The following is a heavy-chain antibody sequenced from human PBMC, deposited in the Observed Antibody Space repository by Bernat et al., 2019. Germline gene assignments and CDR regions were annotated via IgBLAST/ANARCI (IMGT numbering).Heavy chain of an antibody. J-gene: IGHJ5*02. CDR2: IIPILGIA. CDR3: ARSSSSSSGWFDP. CDR1: GGTFSSYA. V-gene: IGHV1-69*04. D-gene: IGHD6-6*01. Sequence: QVQLVQSGAGVKKPGSSVKVSCKASGGTFSSYAISWVRQAPGQGLEWMGRIIPILGIANYAQKFKGRVSVTADKSTSTAYMELSSLRSEDTAVYYCARSSSSSSGWFDPWGQGTLVTVSS.